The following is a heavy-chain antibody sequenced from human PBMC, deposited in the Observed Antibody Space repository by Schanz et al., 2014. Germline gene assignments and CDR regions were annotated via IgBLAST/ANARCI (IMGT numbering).Heavy chain of an antibody. J-gene: IGHJ6*03. V-gene: IGHV3-21*01. CDR1: GFTFRDYY. Sequence: VQLVESGGDLVKPGGSLRLSCAPSGFTFRDYYMAWVRQAPGKGLEWVSSISSSSSYISYADSVKGRFTISRDNAKNSLYLQMNSLRAEDTAVYYCARPSDSSWYMDVWGKGTTVTVSS. CDR2: ISSSSSYI. CDR3: ARPSDSSWYMDV. D-gene: IGHD2-21*02.